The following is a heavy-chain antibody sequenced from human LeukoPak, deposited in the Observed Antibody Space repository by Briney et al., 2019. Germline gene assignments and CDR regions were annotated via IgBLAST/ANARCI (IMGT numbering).Heavy chain of an antibody. J-gene: IGHJ4*02. V-gene: IGHV3-66*01. CDR3: ARGYGSGSSHIDY. CDR2: IYSGGST. CDR1: GFTVSSNY. Sequence: GGSLRLSCAASGFTVSSNYMSWVRQAPGKGLEWVSVIYSGGSTYYADSVKGRFTISRDNSKNTLYLQMNSLRAEDTAVYYCARGYGSGSSHIDYWGQGTLVTVSS. D-gene: IGHD3-10*01.